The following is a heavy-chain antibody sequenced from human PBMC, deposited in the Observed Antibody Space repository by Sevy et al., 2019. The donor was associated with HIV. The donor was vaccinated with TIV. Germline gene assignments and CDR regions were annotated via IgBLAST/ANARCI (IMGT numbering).Heavy chain of an antibody. D-gene: IGHD2-21*01. CDR2: INGDGSST. CDR3: AKTSLGLWRGWFDP. J-gene: IGHJ5*02. V-gene: IGHV3-74*01. Sequence: GGSLRLSCAASGFTFSSYWMHWVRQAPGKGLVWVSRINGDGSSTTYADSVKGRFTISRDNAKNTLYLQMNSLRAEDTAVYYCAKTSLGLWRGWFDPCGQGTLVTVSS. CDR1: GFTFSSYW.